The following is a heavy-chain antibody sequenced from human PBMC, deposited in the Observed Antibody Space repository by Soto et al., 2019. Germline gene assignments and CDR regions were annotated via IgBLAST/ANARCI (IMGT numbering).Heavy chain of an antibody. CDR1: GGSFSGYY. CDR2: IYYSGST. CDR3: ARDRSDDLNSFDAFDL. Sequence: SETLSPTCYVYGGSFSGYYCRWIRHHPGKGLEWIGYIYYSGSTYYNPSLKSRVTISVDLSRNQFSLRLDSVTAADTAAYYCARDRSDDLNSFDAFDLWGQGTMVTVSS. J-gene: IGHJ3*01. D-gene: IGHD1-1*01. V-gene: IGHV4-59*01.